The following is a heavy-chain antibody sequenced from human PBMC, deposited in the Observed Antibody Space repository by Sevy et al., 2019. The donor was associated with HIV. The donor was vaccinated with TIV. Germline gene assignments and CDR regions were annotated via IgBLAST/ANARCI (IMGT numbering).Heavy chain of an antibody. CDR2: ISSSSSTI. Sequence: GGSLRLSCAASGFTFSSYSMNWVRQAPGKGLEWVSYISSSSSTIYYADSVKGRFTISRDNAKNSLYLQMNSLRDEDMAVYYCARVPTMVRGPHGGIDYWGQGTLVTVSS. V-gene: IGHV3-48*02. CDR3: ARVPTMVRGPHGGIDY. J-gene: IGHJ4*02. CDR1: GFTFSSYS. D-gene: IGHD3-10*01.